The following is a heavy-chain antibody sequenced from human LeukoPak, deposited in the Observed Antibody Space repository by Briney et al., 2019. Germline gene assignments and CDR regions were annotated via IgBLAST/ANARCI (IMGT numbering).Heavy chain of an antibody. CDR2: ISGSGGST. J-gene: IGHJ4*02. CDR3: AKDHGRDYYGSGRYDY. V-gene: IGHV3-23*01. Sequence: PGGSLRLSCAASGFTFSSYNMNWVRQAPGKGLEWVSAISGSGGSTYYADSVKGRFTISRDNSKNTLYLQMNSLRAEDTAVYYCAKDHGRDYYGSGRYDYWGQGTLVTVPS. D-gene: IGHD3-10*01. CDR1: GFTFSSYN.